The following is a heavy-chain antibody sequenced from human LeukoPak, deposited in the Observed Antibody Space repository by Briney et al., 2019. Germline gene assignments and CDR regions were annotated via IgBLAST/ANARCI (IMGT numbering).Heavy chain of an antibody. V-gene: IGHV3-21*01. CDR2: ISSSSSYI. D-gene: IGHD2-2*02. Sequence: GGSLRLSCAASGFTFSSYSMNWVRQAPGKGLEWVSFISSSSSYIYYADSVKGRFTISRDNAKNSLYLQMNSLRAEDTAVYYCARDRDCSSTSCYNHYMDVWGKGTTVTVSS. CDR1: GFTFSSYS. CDR3: ARDRDCSSTSCYNHYMDV. J-gene: IGHJ6*03.